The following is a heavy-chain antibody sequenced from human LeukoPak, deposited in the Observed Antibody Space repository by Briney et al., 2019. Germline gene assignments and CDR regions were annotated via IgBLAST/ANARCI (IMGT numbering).Heavy chain of an antibody. D-gene: IGHD3-9*01. Sequence: GGSLRLSCAASGFTFSSYAMHWVRQAPGKGLEWAAVISYDGSNKYYADSVKGRFTISRDNSKNTLYLQMNSLRAEDTAVYYCARELYYDNGGGAFDIWGQGTMVTVSS. J-gene: IGHJ3*02. V-gene: IGHV3-30-3*01. CDR2: ISYDGSNK. CDR3: ARELYYDNGGGAFDI. CDR1: GFTFSSYA.